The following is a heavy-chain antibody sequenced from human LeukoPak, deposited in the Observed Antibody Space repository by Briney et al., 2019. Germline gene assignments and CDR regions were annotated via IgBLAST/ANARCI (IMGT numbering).Heavy chain of an antibody. J-gene: IGHJ4*02. CDR3: ARGIGRYYDSSGYYYYFDY. Sequence: SVKVSCKASGGTFSSYAISWVRQAPGQGLEWVGGIIPIFGTANYAQKFQGRVTITADESTSTAYMELSSLRSEDTAVYYCARGIGRYYDSSGYYYYFDYWGQGTLVTVSS. D-gene: IGHD3-22*01. CDR2: IIPIFGTA. CDR1: GGTFSSYA. V-gene: IGHV1-69*01.